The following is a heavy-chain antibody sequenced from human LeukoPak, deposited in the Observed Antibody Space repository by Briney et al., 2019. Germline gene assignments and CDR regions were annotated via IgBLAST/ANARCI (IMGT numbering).Heavy chain of an antibody. J-gene: IGHJ4*02. D-gene: IGHD3-10*01. CDR3: ARDFREFGELLGSH. Sequence: GASVTVSFKSSGYTFTSYGISWVRQAPGQGLEWMGWISAYNGNTNYAQKLQGRVTMTTDTSTSTAYMELRSLRSDDTAVYYCARDFREFGELLGSHWGQGTLVTVSS. CDR2: ISAYNGNT. CDR1: GYTFTSYG. V-gene: IGHV1-18*01.